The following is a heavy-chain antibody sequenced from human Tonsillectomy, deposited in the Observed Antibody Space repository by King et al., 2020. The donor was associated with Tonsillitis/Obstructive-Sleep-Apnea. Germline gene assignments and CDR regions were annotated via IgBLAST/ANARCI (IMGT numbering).Heavy chain of an antibody. Sequence: VQLQESGPGLVKPSQTLSLTCTVSGGSISSGDYYWSWIRQHPGKGLEWIGYIFYTGITYYNPSLRSRLTISLDTSKNQFSLKLSSVTAADTAVYYCARKAYSAGYYNDAPHFDYWGQGALVTVSS. CDR1: GGSISSGDYY. CDR3: ARKAYSAGYYNDAPHFDY. J-gene: IGHJ4*02. V-gene: IGHV4-31*03. D-gene: IGHD3-9*01. CDR2: IFYTGIT.